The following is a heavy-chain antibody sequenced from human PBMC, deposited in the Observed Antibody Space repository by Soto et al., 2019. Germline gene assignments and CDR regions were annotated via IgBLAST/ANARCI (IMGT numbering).Heavy chain of an antibody. CDR3: ARESITMVRGVDY. Sequence: VQLVESGGGVVQPGRSLRLSCAASGFTFSSYGMHWVRQAPGKGLEWVAVIWYDGSNKYYADSVKGRFTISRDNSKITLYLQMNSLRSEDTAVYYCARESITMVRGVDYWGQGNLVTVSS. CDR2: IWYDGSNK. V-gene: IGHV3-33*01. J-gene: IGHJ4*02. CDR1: GFTFSSYG. D-gene: IGHD3-10*01.